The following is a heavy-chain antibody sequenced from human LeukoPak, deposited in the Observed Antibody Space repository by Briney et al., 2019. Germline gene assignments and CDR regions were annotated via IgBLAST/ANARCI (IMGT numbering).Heavy chain of an antibody. V-gene: IGHV1-18*01. CDR1: GYTFISYG. Sequence: GASVKVSCKASGYTFISYGITWVRQAPGQGLEWMGWSSPYTTKTNYAQSLQGRVTMTTDTSTSTAYMELRSLRSDDTAVYYCAREGGVGPTAPPDYYSYQMDVWGKGTTVTVSS. D-gene: IGHD1-26*01. J-gene: IGHJ6*03. CDR2: SSPYTTKT. CDR3: AREGGVGPTAPPDYYSYQMDV.